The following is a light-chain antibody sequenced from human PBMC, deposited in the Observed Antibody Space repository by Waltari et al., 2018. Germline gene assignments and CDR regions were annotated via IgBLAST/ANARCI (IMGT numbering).Light chain of an antibody. J-gene: IGLJ1*01. V-gene: IGLV4-69*01. CDR1: SIPRSYA. CDR2: VTSDGSH. Sequence: QLVLTQPPSASASLGASVKLTCTLTSIPRSYAIAWVQHQPEKGPRYLMRVTSDGSHIKGAGISDRFSGSSSGAERHLNISSLQSEDEADYYCQTWGTGTYVFGSGTTLTVL. CDR3: QTWGTGTYV.